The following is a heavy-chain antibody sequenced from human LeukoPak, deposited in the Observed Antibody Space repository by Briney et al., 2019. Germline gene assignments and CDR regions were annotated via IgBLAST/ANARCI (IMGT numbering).Heavy chain of an antibody. CDR1: GYSFTSYY. CDR2: FDPEDGET. Sequence: GASVKVSCKASGYSFTSYYMHWVRQAPGQGLEWMGGFDPEDGETIYAQELQGRVTMTRDTSTDTAYKELSSLRSEDTAVYYCATWYYYDSSDYYLADYWGQGTLVTVSS. CDR3: ATWYYYDSSDYYLADY. J-gene: IGHJ4*02. V-gene: IGHV1-24*01. D-gene: IGHD3-22*01.